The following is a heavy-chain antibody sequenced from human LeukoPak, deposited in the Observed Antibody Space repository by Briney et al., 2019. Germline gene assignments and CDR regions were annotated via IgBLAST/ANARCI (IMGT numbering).Heavy chain of an antibody. CDR1: GGSFSGYY. V-gene: IGHV4-34*01. D-gene: IGHD1-7*01. J-gene: IGHJ4*02. CDR2: INHSGST. Sequence: SETLSLTCAVYGGSFSGYYWSWIRQPPRKGLEWIGEINHSGSTNYNPSLKSRVIISVDTSQNQFSLKMSSVTAADTAVYYCARGNYRPNFDYWGQGTLVAVSS. CDR3: ARGNYRPNFDY.